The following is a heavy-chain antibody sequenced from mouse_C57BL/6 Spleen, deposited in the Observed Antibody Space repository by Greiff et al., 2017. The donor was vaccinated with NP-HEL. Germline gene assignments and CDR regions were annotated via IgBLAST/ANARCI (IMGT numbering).Heavy chain of an antibody. CDR2: IYPGSGNT. CDR1: GYSFTSYY. J-gene: IGHJ3*01. CDR3: ARFYDYDGGAWFAY. V-gene: IGHV1-66*01. D-gene: IGHD2-4*01. Sequence: QVQLQQSGPELVKPGASVKISCKASGYSFTSYYIHWVKQRPGQGLEWIGWIYPGSGNTKYNEKFKGKATLTADTSSSTAYMQLSSLTSEDSAVYYCARFYDYDGGAWFAYWGQGTLVTVSA.